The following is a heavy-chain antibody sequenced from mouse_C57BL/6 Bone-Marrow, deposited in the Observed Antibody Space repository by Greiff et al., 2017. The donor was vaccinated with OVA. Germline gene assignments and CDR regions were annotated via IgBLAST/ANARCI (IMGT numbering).Heavy chain of an antibody. CDR3: TTWNCAWFAY. Sequence: EVQLQQSGAELVRPGASVTLSCTASGFTITDAYMHWVKPRPDQGLAWIGWIDPENGDTEYASKFQGKATITADTSSNTAYLQLSSLTAEDTAVDYGTTWNCAWFAYWGQGTRVTVSA. D-gene: IGHD4-1*01. V-gene: IGHV14-4*01. J-gene: IGHJ3*01. CDR2: IDPENGDT. CDR1: GFTITDAY.